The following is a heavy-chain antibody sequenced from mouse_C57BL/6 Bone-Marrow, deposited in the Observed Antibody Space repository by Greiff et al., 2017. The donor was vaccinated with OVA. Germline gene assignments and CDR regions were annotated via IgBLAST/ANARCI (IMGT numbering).Heavy chain of an antibody. Sequence: QVQLQQPGAELVKPGASVKLSCKASGYTFTSYWMHWVKQRPGRGLEWTGRIDPNSGGTKYNEKFKSKATLTVDKPSSTAYMQLSSLTSEDSAVYYCARSITTWYFDVWGTGTTVTVSS. CDR1: GYTFTSYW. CDR3: ARSITTWYFDV. J-gene: IGHJ1*03. CDR2: IDPNSGGT. V-gene: IGHV1-72*01. D-gene: IGHD1-1*01.